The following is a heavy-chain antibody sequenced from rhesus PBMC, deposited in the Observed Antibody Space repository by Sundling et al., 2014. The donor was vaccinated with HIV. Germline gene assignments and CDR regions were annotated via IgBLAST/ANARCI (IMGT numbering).Heavy chain of an antibody. V-gene: IGHV4-165*01. CDR1: GGSFSGYY. CDR2: ISGTTGST. CDR3: ARRLRYFDY. J-gene: IGHJ4*01. Sequence: QVQLQESGPGLVKPSETLSLTCAVSGGSFSGYYWGWIRQPPGKGLDWIGHISGTTGSTDYNPSLKSRVVISIDTSKNQLSLKLSSVTAADTAVYFCARRLRYFDYWGQGVLVTVSS.